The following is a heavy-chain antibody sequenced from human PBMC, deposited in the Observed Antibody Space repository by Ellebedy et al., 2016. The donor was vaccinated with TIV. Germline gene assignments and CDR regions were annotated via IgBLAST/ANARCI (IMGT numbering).Heavy chain of an antibody. V-gene: IGHV4-59*08. D-gene: IGHD1-26*01. CDR3: ARHLIVGATNFDY. CDR2: MYYSGST. J-gene: IGHJ4*02. CDR1: GGSIRNYY. Sequence: MPSETLSLTCTVSGGSIRNYYCTWIRQPPGKGLEWIGHMYYSGSTKYNPSLKSRVTISVDTSKNQFSLKLSSVTAADTAVYYCARHLIVGATNFDYWGQGALVTVSS.